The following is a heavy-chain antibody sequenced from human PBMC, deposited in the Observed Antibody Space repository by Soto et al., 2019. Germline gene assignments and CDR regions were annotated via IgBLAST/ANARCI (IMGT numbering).Heavy chain of an antibody. D-gene: IGHD3-3*01. V-gene: IGHV2-5*02. CDR1: GFSLTTYDMG. J-gene: IGHJ4*02. CDR2: IYWDDDK. Sequence: QITLKESGPTLVRPAQTLTLTCAFSGFSLTTYDMGVSWIRQPPGKALEWLALIYWDDDKRYSRSLTHRPAVSKETDRKQVVLTSTNLDPVDTATYFCAHAGDYDRLIFGLWAPGNLVTV. CDR3: AHAGDYDRLIFGL.